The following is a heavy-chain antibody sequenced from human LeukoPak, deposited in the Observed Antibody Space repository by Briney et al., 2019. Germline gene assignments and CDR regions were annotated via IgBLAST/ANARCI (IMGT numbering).Heavy chain of an antibody. J-gene: IGHJ5*02. CDR2: ISSSSSYI. CDR1: GFTFSSYS. Sequence: GGSLRLSCAASGFTFSSYSMNWVRQAPGKGLEWVSSISSSSSYIYYADSVKGRFTISRDNAKNSLYLQMNSLRAEDTAVYYCARDPSGYYDSRMNWFDPWGQGTLVTVPS. D-gene: IGHD3-22*01. CDR3: ARDPSGYYDSRMNWFDP. V-gene: IGHV3-21*01.